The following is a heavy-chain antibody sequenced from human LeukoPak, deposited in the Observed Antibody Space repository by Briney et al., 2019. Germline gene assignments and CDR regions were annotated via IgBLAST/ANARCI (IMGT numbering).Heavy chain of an antibody. D-gene: IGHD6-6*01. Sequence: QSGGSLRLSCAASGFTFSSYAMSWVRQAPGKGLEWVSAISGSGGNTYYADSVKGRFTISRDNSKNTPYLQMNSLRAEDTAVYYCAKHGSSSGYYYYYMDVWGKGTTVTVSS. CDR3: AKHGSSSGYYYYYMDV. J-gene: IGHJ6*03. V-gene: IGHV3-23*01. CDR2: ISGSGGNT. CDR1: GFTFSSYA.